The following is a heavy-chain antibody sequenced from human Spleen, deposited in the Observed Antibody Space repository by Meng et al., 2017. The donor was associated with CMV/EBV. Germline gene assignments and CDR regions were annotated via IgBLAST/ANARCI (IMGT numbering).Heavy chain of an antibody. D-gene: IGHD6-6*01. CDR3: AKDIRQQLGNFDY. J-gene: IGHJ4*02. CDR1: GFTFDDYA. V-gene: IGHV3-9*01. CDR2: ISWNSGSI. Sequence: GGSLRLSCAASGFTFDDYAMHWVRQAPGKGLEWVSGISWNSGSIGYADSVKGRFTISRDNAKNSLYLQMNSLRAEDTALYYCAKDIRQQLGNFDYWGQGTLVTVSS.